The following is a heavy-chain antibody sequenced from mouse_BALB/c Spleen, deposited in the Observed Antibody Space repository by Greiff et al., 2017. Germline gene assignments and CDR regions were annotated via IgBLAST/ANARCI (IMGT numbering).Heavy chain of an antibody. CDR3: AGGNYPY. V-gene: IGHV14-3*02. Sequence: EVMLVESGAELVKPGASVKLSCTASGFNIKDTYMHWVKQRPEQGLEWIGRIDPANGNTKYDPKFQGKATITADTSSNTAYLQLSSLTSEDTAVYYCAGGNYPYWGQGTLVTVSA. J-gene: IGHJ3*01. CDR2: IDPANGNT. CDR1: GFNIKDTY. D-gene: IGHD2-1*01.